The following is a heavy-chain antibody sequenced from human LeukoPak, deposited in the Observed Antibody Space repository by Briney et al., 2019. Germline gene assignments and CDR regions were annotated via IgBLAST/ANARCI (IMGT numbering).Heavy chain of an antibody. V-gene: IGHV1-46*01. Sequence: ASVKVSCKASGYTFTSYYMHWVRQAPGQGLEWMGIINPSGGSTSYAQKFQGRVTMTRDMSTSTVYMELSSLRSEDTAVYYCARAGGTITIFGVVIMEIVDWFDPWGQGTLVTVSS. CDR1: GYTFTSYY. CDR3: ARAGGTITIFGVVIMEIVDWFDP. CDR2: INPSGGST. D-gene: IGHD3-3*01. J-gene: IGHJ5*02.